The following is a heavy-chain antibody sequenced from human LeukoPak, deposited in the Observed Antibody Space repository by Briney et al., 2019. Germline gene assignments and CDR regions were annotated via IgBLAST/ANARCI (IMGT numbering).Heavy chain of an antibody. Sequence: ASVKVSCKASGYTFTSYDINWVRQATGQGLEWMGWMNPNSGNTGYAQKFQGRVTMTRNTSISTAYMELSSLRSEDTAVYYCARGLGGPVDIVVVPAADYYYYYMDVWGKGTTVTVSS. V-gene: IGHV1-8*01. CDR3: ARGLGGPVDIVVVPAADYYYYYMDV. CDR1: GYTFTSYD. J-gene: IGHJ6*03. CDR2: MNPNSGNT. D-gene: IGHD2-2*01.